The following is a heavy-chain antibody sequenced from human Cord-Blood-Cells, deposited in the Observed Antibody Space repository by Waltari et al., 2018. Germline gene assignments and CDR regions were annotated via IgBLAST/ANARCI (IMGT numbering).Heavy chain of an antibody. J-gene: IGHJ2*01. V-gene: IGHV4-38-2*01. D-gene: IGHD3-22*01. Sequence: QVQLQESGPGLVKPSETLSLTCAGPGYSISRGYYWGWIRQPPGKGLEWIGSIYHSGSTYYNPSLKSRVTISVDTSKNHFSLKLSSVTAADTAVYYCASGRDSWYFDLWGRGTLVTVSS. CDR3: ASGRDSWYFDL. CDR1: GYSISRGYY. CDR2: IYHSGST.